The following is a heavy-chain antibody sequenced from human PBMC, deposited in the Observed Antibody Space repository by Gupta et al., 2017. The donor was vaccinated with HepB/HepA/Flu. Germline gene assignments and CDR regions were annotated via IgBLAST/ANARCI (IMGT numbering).Heavy chain of an antibody. CDR1: GGSISSSSYY. CDR2: IYYSGST. J-gene: IGHJ5*02. CDR3: ERRSVIGIEWFDP. D-gene: IGHD2-21*01. Sequence: QLQLQESGPGLVKPSETLSPTCTVSGGSISSSSYYWGWIRQPPGKGLEWLGSIYYSGSTYYNPSLKSRVLISVDTSKIQFSLKLSSVTAADTAVYYCERRSVIGIEWFDPWGQGTLVTVSS. V-gene: IGHV4-39*01.